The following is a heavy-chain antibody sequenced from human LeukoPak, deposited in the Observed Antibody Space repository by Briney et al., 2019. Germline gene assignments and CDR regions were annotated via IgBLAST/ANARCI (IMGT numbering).Heavy chain of an antibody. CDR3: AKEDSLRTPDF. Sequence: GGSLRLSCAASGFTFSSYSMNWVRQAPGKGLEWVSYISSSSSTIYYADSVKGRFTISRDNAKNSLYLQMNSLTAEDTAVYYCAKEDSLRTPDFWGQGTLVTVSS. CDR2: ISSSSSTI. V-gene: IGHV3-48*01. J-gene: IGHJ4*02. D-gene: IGHD2-15*01. CDR1: GFTFSSYS.